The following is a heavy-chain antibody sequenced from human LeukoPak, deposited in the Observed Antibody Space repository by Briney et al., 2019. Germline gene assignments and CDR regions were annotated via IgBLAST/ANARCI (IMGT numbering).Heavy chain of an antibody. V-gene: IGHV3-73*01. CDR3: ARLRAARTESYFYYGMDV. CDR2: IRSKADT. J-gene: IGHJ6*02. CDR1: GFTFSGSA. Sequence: GGSLSLSCAASGFTFSGSAIHWVRQASGRGLEWVGRIRSKADTAYAASVKGRFTISRDDSRNKAYLQMNSRQTEDTAVYYCARLRAARTESYFYYGMDVWGQGTTVTVSS. D-gene: IGHD6-6*01.